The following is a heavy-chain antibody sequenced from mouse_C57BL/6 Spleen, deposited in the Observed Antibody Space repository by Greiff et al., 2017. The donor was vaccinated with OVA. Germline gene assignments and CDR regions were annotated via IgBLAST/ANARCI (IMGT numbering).Heavy chain of an antibody. Sequence: QVQLQQSGAELVKPGASVKISCKASGYAFSSYWMNWVKQRPGKGLEWIGQIYPGDGDTNYNGKFKGKATLTADKSSSTAYMQLSSLTSEDSAVYFCARSTDWDYWYFDVWGTGTTVTVSS. V-gene: IGHV1-80*01. CDR2: IYPGDGDT. CDR1: GYAFSSYW. J-gene: IGHJ1*03. D-gene: IGHD4-1*01. CDR3: ARSTDWDYWYFDV.